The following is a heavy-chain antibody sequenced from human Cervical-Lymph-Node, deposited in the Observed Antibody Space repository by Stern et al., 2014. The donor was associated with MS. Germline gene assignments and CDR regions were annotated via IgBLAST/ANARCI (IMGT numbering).Heavy chain of an antibody. V-gene: IGHV5-51*01. CDR1: GYSFTSYW. D-gene: IGHD6-19*01. CDR2: IYPGDSDT. CDR3: ARHCAKREQCAFDY. Sequence: DQLVQSGAEVKKPGESLKISCKGSGYSFTSYWICWVRQIPGKGLEWRWLIYPGDSDTRYSPSFQGQVTISADKSISTAYLQWSSLKASDTAMYYCARHCAKREQCAFDYWGQGTLVTVSS. J-gene: IGHJ4*02.